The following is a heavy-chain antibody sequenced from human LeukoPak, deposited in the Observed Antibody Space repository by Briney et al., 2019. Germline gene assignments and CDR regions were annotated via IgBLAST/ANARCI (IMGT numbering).Heavy chain of an antibody. CDR3: ARERGSSNLFDY. V-gene: IGHV1-18*01. CDR1: GYTFTSYG. Sequence: GASVKVSCKASGYTFTSYGISWVRQAPGQGLEWMGWIRAYNSNRHYAQKLQGRVTMTTDTSTSTAYMELRSLRSDDTAVYYCARERGSSNLFDYWGQGTLVTVSS. D-gene: IGHD6-13*01. J-gene: IGHJ4*02. CDR2: IRAYNSNR.